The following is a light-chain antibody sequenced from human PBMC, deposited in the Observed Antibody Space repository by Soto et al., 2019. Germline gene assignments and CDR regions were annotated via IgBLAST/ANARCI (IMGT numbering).Light chain of an antibody. Sequence: LVVSGGEVDTVACRASQSVSRKLVWYQQKPGQAPRLLIYGASTRATGIPGRFSGSGSGTEFTLTMRSLQSGYFAVYFCQRHTNCARRVGGGTKVDNK. V-gene: IGKV3D-15*01. CDR2: GAS. CDR1: QSVSRK. CDR3: QRHTNCARR. J-gene: IGKJ4*01.